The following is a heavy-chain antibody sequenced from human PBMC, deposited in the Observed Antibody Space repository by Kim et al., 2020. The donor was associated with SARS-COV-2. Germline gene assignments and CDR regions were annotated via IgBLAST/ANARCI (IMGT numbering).Heavy chain of an antibody. J-gene: IGHJ5*02. CDR1: GGSISSSSYF. D-gene: IGHD6-13*01. Sequence: SETLSLTCTVSGGSISSSSYFWAWIRQPPEKGLEWIGSMSSSGNTYYTPSLKSRVTISEDTSKNQFSLRLRSVTAADTAVYFCARHEGRQAASGNWFAPWGQGTLVTVSS. V-gene: IGHV4-39*01. CDR2: MSSSGNT. CDR3: ARHEGRQAASGNWFAP.